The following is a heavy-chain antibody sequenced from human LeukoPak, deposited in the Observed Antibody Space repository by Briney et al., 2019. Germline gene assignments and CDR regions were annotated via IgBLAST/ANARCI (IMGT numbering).Heavy chain of an antibody. V-gene: IGHV3-7*01. CDR2: LKEDRTEE. J-gene: IGHJ6*02. Sequence: GGSLRLSCAASGFAFSRTTMSWVRQASGKGLEWVAKLKEDRTEESYVDSVKGRFTISRDNAKYSLHLQMNSLRAEDTAVYYCARGGMKRLDVWGQGTTVTVS. CDR3: ARGGMKRLDV. CDR1: GFAFSRTT. D-gene: IGHD6-13*01.